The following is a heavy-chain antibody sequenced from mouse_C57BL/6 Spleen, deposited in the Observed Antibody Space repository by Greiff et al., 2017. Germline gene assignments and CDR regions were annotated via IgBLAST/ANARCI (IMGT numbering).Heavy chain of an antibody. D-gene: IGHD2-3*01. CDR3: ARRGDGYHWYFDV. V-gene: IGHV5-15*01. J-gene: IGHJ1*03. CDR1: GFTFSDYG. Sequence: EVQRVESGGGLVQPGGSLKLSCAASGFTFSDYGMAWVRQAPRKGPEWVAFISNLAYSIYYADTVTGRFTISRENAKNALYLEMSSLRSEDTAMYYCARRGDGYHWYFDVWGTGTTVTVSS. CDR2: ISNLAYSI.